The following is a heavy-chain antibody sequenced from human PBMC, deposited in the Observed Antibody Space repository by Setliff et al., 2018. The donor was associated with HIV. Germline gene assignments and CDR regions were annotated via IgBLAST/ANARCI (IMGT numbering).Heavy chain of an antibody. CDR2: ISPTGNT. J-gene: IGHJ4*02. CDR1: GASISSYY. D-gene: IGHD5-12*01. Sequence: KPSETLSLTCSVSGASISSYYWSWIRQPPGKGLEWIGYISPTGNTNYNPSLKSRVTISTDTSKNQFSLNVRSVTAADTAVYFCAKSSPSIGYISDHWGQGTLVT. CDR3: AKSSPSIGYISDH. V-gene: IGHV4-59*03.